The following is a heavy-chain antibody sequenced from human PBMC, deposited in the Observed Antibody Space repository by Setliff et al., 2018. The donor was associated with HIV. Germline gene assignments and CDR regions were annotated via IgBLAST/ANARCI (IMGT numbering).Heavy chain of an antibody. CDR3: ASYTNYGSGSYYNDPFDY. D-gene: IGHD3-10*01. CDR1: GFTFSSYS. V-gene: IGHV3-21*01. Sequence: GGSLRLSCAASGFTFSSYSMNWVRQAPGKGLEWVSSISSSSSYIYYADSVKGRFTISRDNAKNSLYLQMNSLRAEDTAVYYCASYTNYGSGSYYNDPFDYWGQGTLVTVSS. CDR2: ISSSSSYI. J-gene: IGHJ4*02.